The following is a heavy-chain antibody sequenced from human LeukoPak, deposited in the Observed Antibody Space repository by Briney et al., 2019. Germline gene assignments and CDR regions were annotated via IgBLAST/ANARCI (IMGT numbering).Heavy chain of an antibody. CDR2: INPNSGGT. D-gene: IGHD5-18*01. Sequence: GASVKVSCKASGYTFTGYYMHWVRQAPGQGLEWMGWINPNSGGTNYAQKFQGRVTMTRDTSTSTVYMELSSLRSEDTAVYYCARHVVDTYFDYWGQGTLVTVSS. CDR3: ARHVVDTYFDY. CDR1: GYTFTGYY. J-gene: IGHJ4*02. V-gene: IGHV1-2*02.